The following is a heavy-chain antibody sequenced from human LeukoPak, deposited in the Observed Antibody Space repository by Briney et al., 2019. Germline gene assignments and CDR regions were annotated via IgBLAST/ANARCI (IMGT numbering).Heavy chain of an antibody. D-gene: IGHD3-10*01. Sequence: GGSLRLSCAASGVTFSSYARSWVRQAPGKGLEWVSAISGSGGSTYYAAPVKGRFTISSDNSKNKLYLKMNSLRAEDTAVYYCAKDLVRGVIIAPPRYYYSGMDLWGQGTTVTVSS. J-gene: IGHJ6*02. V-gene: IGHV3-23*01. CDR2: ISGSGGST. CDR1: GVTFSSYA. CDR3: AKDLVRGVIIAPPRYYYSGMDL.